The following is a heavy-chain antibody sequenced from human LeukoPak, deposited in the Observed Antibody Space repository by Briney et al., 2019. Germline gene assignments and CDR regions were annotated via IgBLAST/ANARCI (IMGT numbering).Heavy chain of an antibody. D-gene: IGHD3-16*01. CDR3: AMGNWFDP. CDR1: GFTFDDYA. Sequence: GGSLRLSCAASGFTFDDYATHWVRQAPGKGLEWVSGISWNSGSIGYADSVKGRFTISRDNAKNSLYLQMNSLRAEDTALFYCAMGNWFDPWGQGTLVTVPS. CDR2: ISWNSGSI. V-gene: IGHV3-9*01. J-gene: IGHJ5*02.